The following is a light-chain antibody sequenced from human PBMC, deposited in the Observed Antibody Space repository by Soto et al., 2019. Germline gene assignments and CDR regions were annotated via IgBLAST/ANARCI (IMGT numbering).Light chain of an antibody. V-gene: IGKV1-5*01. CDR2: DAS. J-gene: IGKJ1*01. CDR3: QHYNSYSGT. CDR1: QSINTW. Sequence: DIHMTQSPSTLPASVGDRVTITCLASQSINTWLAWYQQKPGKAPKLLIYDASRLQSGVPSRFSGSGSGTECTLTIGSLQPDDFASYYRQHYNSYSGTLGQGTKVDIK.